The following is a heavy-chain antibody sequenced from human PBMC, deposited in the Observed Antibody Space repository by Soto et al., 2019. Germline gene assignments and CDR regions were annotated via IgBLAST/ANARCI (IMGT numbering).Heavy chain of an antibody. Sequence: EVQLVESGGGLVKPGGSLRLSCAASGFTFSNAWMNWVRQAPGKGLEWVGRIKSKTDGGTTDYAAPVKGRFTITKDDSKNTLYLQTNSLKTADTAVYYCTTDRDIVVVPAAITGYWGQRTLVTVAS. CDR1: GFTFSNAW. D-gene: IGHD2-2*02. V-gene: IGHV3-15*07. J-gene: IGHJ4*02. CDR3: TTDRDIVVVPAAITGY. CDR2: IKSKTDGGTT.